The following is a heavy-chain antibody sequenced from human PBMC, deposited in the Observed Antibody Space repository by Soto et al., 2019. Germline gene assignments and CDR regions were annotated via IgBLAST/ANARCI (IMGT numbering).Heavy chain of an antibody. D-gene: IGHD3-3*01. CDR2: IYPGDSDT. CDR3: ARSGRRSVGITIFGVVTQIDV. CDR1: GYSFTSYW. V-gene: IGHV5-51*01. Sequence: PGESLKISCKGSGYSFTSYWIGWVRQMPGKGLEWMGIIYPGDSDTRYSPSFQGQVTISADKSISTAYLQWSSLKASDTAMYYCARSGRRSVGITIFGVVTQIDVRGKRTTVTGSS. J-gene: IGHJ6*04.